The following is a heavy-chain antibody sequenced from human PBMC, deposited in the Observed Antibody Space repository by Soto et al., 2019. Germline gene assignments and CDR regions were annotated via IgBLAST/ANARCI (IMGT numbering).Heavy chain of an antibody. CDR3: ASSGAGSGWL. V-gene: IGHV4-61*01. D-gene: IGHD6-19*01. CDR2: IYYSGST. Sequence: QVQLQESGPGLVKPSETLSLTCTVSGCSVSSGRYYWSWSRQHPGKGLEWIGYIYYSGSTNYKSYLRSRVTISLATSKNQCYLNLSSVTAADTAVYYCASSGAGSGWLGGQGTLVTVSS. J-gene: IGHJ4*02. CDR1: GCSVSSGRYY.